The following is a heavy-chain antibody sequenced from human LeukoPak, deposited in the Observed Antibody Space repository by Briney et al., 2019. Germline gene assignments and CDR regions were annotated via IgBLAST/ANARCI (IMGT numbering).Heavy chain of an antibody. Sequence: GSLRLSCAAAGFRFSNYWMTWVRQAPEKGLEWLARIKTDGSETYYVDSVKGRFTISRDNAKSSLYLQMNSLRVEDTAVYHCVRFGPDHDMGLWGQGTTVTVS. CDR3: VRFGPDHDMGL. J-gene: IGHJ6*02. D-gene: IGHD3-16*01. V-gene: IGHV3-7*01. CDR2: IKTDGSET. CDR1: GFRFSNYW.